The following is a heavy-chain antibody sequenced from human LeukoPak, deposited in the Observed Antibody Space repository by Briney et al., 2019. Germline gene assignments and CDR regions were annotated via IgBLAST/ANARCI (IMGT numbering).Heavy chain of an antibody. D-gene: IGHD2-2*01. CDR2: ISGSGGST. V-gene: IGHV3-23*01. CDR3: ARESGYAVGDF. CDR1: GSTFSSYA. J-gene: IGHJ4*02. Sequence: PGGSLRLSCAASGSTFSSYAMSWVRQAPGKGLEWVSAISGSGGSTYYADSVKGRFIISKDISKNTLYLQMNNLRADDTALYYCARESGYAVGDFWGRGTLVTVSS.